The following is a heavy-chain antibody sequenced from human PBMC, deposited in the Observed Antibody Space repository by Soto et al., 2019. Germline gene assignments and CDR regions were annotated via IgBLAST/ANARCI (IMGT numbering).Heavy chain of an antibody. J-gene: IGHJ4*02. CDR1: GYTFTSYG. D-gene: IGHD3-3*01. CDR3: ARDGLPITIFGAVIIRFDY. Sequence: ASVKVSCKASGYTFTSYGISWVRQAPGQGLEWMGWISAYNGNTNYAQKLQGRVTMTTDTSTSTAYMELRSLRPDDTAVYYCARDGLPITIFGAVIIRFDYWGQGTLVTVSS. CDR2: ISAYNGNT. V-gene: IGHV1-18*04.